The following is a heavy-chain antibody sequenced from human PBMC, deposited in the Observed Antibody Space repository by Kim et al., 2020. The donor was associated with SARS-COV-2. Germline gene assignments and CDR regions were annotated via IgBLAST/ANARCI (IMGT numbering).Heavy chain of an antibody. V-gene: IGHV4-39*01. CDR3: ARFVGRFTAMINY. D-gene: IGHD5-18*01. Sequence: YHPSLQSRVTITADTSRNQFSLKLSSVTAADTSIYYCARFVGRFTAMINYWGQGTLVTVSS. J-gene: IGHJ4*02.